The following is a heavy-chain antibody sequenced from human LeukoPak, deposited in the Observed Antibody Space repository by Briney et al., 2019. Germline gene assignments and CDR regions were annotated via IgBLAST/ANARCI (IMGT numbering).Heavy chain of an antibody. J-gene: IGHJ3*02. V-gene: IGHV1-18*01. D-gene: IGHD2-2*02. CDR2: ISLYNNHI. CDR3: ARGDPSDIVVVPAAIRDAFDI. Sequence: PRASVKVSCKASGYSFTEYGISWLRQAPGQGLEWMGWISLYNNHINYAPKSQGKVIMTKDTSTSTVYMELSSLRSEDTAVYYCARGDPSDIVVVPAAIRDAFDIWGQGTMVTVSS. CDR1: GYSFTEYG.